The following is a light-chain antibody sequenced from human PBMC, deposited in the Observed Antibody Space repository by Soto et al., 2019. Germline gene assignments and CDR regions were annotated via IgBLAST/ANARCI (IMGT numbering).Light chain of an antibody. CDR1: KSVSVN. CDR3: QQYDKWPPT. V-gene: IGKV3-15*01. J-gene: IGKJ4*01. Sequence: EMVMTQSPATLSVSPGERVTLSCRASKSVSVNLAWYQQKPGQAPRLLIYGASTRATGVPVRFRGSGSGTEFTLTISGLQSEDFAVYCCQQYDKWPPTFGGGTKVDIK. CDR2: GAS.